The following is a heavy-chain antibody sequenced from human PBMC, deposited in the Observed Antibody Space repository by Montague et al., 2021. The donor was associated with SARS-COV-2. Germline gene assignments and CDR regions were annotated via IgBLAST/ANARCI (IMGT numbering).Heavy chain of an antibody. CDR3: ARGHLSVSMIVVVFTSASYYFDY. Sequence: SETLSLTCGVYGGSFGDDHWSWIRQPPGKGLELIGNIKQSGSTNXXPSLKSRVTISVDTSKNQFSLKLTSVTAADTAVYFCARGHLSVSMIVVVFTSASYYFDYWGQGAQVTVSS. V-gene: IGHV4-34*01. J-gene: IGHJ4*02. D-gene: IGHD3-22*01. CDR2: IKQSGST. CDR1: GGSFGDDH.